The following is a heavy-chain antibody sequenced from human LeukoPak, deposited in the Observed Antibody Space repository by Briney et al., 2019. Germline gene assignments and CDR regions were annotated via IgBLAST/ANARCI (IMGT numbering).Heavy chain of an antibody. D-gene: IGHD3-16*01. CDR3: ARGEVYDFVPYYFDS. CDR2: ISYDGSNK. CDR1: GFSFSTYA. V-gene: IGHV3-30-3*01. J-gene: IGHJ4*02. Sequence: GGSLRLSCAASGFSFSTYAMHWVRQTPGKGLEWVAVISYDGSNKYYADSVKGRFTISRDNSNNTLYLQMNSLRTEDTAVYSCARGEVYDFVPYYFDSWGQGILVTVPS.